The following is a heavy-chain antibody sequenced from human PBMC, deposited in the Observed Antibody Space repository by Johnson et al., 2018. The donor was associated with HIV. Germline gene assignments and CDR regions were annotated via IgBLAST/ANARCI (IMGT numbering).Heavy chain of an antibody. CDR2: ISSNGGST. CDR1: GFTFSSYA. D-gene: IGHD3-10*01. CDR3: AKDRDYYGSGLI. Sequence: QVQLVESGGGVVQPGGSLRLSCAASGFTFSSYAMHWVRQAPGKGLEYVSAISSNGGSTYYADSVKGRFTISRDNSKNTLYLQMNSLKAEDTAVYYCAKDRDYYGSGLIWGQGTMVTVSS. V-gene: IGHV3-64*04. J-gene: IGHJ3*02.